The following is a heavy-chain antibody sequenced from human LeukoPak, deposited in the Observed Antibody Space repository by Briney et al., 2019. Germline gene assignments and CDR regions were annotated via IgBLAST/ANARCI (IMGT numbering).Heavy chain of an antibody. CDR1: GYRFTNFW. CDR2: IYPGDSDT. D-gene: IGHD3-10*01. J-gene: IGHJ4*02. Sequence: GESLKISCKASGYRFTNFWIGWVRQVPGKGPEWMGIIYPGDSDTRYSPSFQGQVTISADTSFNTAYLQWSSLKASDTAMYFCVRLGLWFGNSIDYYFDYWGQGTLVTVTS. CDR3: VRLGLWFGNSIDYYFDY. V-gene: IGHV5-51*01.